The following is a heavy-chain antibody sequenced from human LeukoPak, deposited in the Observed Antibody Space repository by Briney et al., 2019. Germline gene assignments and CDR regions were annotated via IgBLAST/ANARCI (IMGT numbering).Heavy chain of an antibody. CDR1: GGSFSGYY. J-gene: IGHJ6*03. CDR3: ARRRSSSSLLRSKKGLSYYYYMDV. D-gene: IGHD6-6*01. Sequence: SETLSLTCAVYGGSFSGYYWSWIRQPPGKGLEWIGEINHSGSTNYNPSLKSRVTISVDTSKNQFSLKLSSVTAADTAVYYCARRRSSSSLLRSKKGLSYYYYMDVWGKGTTVTVSS. V-gene: IGHV4-34*01. CDR2: INHSGST.